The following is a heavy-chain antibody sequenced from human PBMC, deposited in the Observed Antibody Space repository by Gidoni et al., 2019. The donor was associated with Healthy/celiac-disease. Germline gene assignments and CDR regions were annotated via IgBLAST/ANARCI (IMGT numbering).Heavy chain of an antibody. V-gene: IGHV3-21*01. Sequence: EVQLVESGGGLVKPGGSLRLSCAASGFTFSSYSMNWVRQAPGKGLECDSSISSSSSYIYYADSVKGRFTISRDNAKNSLYLQMNSLRAEDTAVYYCARDLIRGITMVRGAKADFDYWGQGTLVTVSS. CDR3: ARDLIRGITMVRGAKADFDY. CDR2: ISSSSSYI. CDR1: GFTFSSYS. D-gene: IGHD3-10*01. J-gene: IGHJ4*02.